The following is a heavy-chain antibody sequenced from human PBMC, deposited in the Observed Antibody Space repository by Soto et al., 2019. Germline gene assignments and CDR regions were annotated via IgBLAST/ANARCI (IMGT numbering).Heavy chain of an antibody. CDR3: ARDEGYSSSVAY. D-gene: IGHD6-6*01. CDR1: GFTFRSYS. V-gene: IGHV3-48*02. CDR2: ISSSSGTI. Sequence: GGSLRLSCAASGFTFRSYSMNWVRQAPGKGLEWVSYISSSSGTIYYADSVKGRFTVSRDNAKNSLYLQMNSLRDDDTAVYYCARDEGYSSSVAYWGQGILVTVSS. J-gene: IGHJ4*02.